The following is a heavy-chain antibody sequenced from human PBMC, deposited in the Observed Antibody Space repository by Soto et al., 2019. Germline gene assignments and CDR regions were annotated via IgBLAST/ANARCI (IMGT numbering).Heavy chain of an antibody. J-gene: IGHJ3*02. CDR3: TRLYCGGDCPDAFDI. CDR1: GFTFSGPA. D-gene: IGHD2-21*01. Sequence: SLRLSCAASGFTFSGPAMHWVRQASGKGLEWVGRIRSKANSYATAYAASVKGRFTISRDDSKNTAYLQMNSLKTEDTAVYYCTRLYCGGDCPDAFDIWGQGTMVTVSS. CDR2: IRSKANSYAT. V-gene: IGHV3-73*01.